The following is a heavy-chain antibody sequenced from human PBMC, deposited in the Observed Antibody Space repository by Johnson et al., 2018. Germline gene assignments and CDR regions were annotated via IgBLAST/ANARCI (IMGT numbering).Heavy chain of an antibody. J-gene: IGHJ3*02. CDR3: ARVEGNYYESSGYPFDAFDI. CDR1: GFTFSSYS. CDR2: ISSSSTYI. D-gene: IGHD3-22*01. V-gene: IGHV3-21*01. Sequence: VQLVQSGGGLVKPGGSLRLSCAASGFTFSSYSMNWVRQAPGKGLEWVSSISSSSTYIYYTDSVKGRFAISRDNAQNSLYLQMNSLRAEDTAVYYRARVEGNYYESSGYPFDAFDIRGQGTTVTVSS.